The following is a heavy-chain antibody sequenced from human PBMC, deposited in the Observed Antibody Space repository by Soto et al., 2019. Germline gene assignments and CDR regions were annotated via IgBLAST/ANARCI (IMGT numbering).Heavy chain of an antibody. CDR2: IRSSTSHT. Sequence: QVQLVESGGGLVKPGGSLRLSCAVSGFTFSDYYMTWFRQAPGKGLEWVSYIRSSTSHTNYADSVKGRFTISRDNAKKSLFQQMNSLRAEATAGYYCARGRGSAADYFDFWGQGTLVTVSS. CDR1: GFTFSDYY. J-gene: IGHJ4*02. V-gene: IGHV3-11*05. D-gene: IGHD2-2*01. CDR3: ARGRGSAADYFDF.